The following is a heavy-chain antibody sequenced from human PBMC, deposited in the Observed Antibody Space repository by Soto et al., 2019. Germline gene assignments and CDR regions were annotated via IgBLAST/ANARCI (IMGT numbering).Heavy chain of an antibody. D-gene: IGHD1-26*01. CDR1: GYSISSGYL. J-gene: IGHJ4*02. CDR2: IYHSGTT. V-gene: IGHV4-38-2*01. CDR3: ARPTVGTTTGFDY. Sequence: SETVSLTCGVSGYSISSGYLWGFIRQPPGRGLEWIGSIYHSGTTYYNPSLKSRVTISVDTSKNQFSLKLSSVTAADTAVYYCARPTVGTTTGFDYWGQGTLVTVSS.